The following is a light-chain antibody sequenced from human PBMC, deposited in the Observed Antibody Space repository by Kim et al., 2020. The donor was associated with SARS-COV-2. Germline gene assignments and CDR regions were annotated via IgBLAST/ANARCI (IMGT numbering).Light chain of an antibody. CDR2: GKN. V-gene: IGLV3-19*01. J-gene: IGLJ2*01. CDR1: SLRSYY. Sequence: SSELTQDPAVSVALGQTVRITCQGDSLRSYYASWYQQKPGQAPVIVIYGKNNRPSGIPDRFSGSRPGNTASLTITGAQAEDEGDYYRKSRGRRGNYVVFG. CDR3: KSRGRRGNYVV.